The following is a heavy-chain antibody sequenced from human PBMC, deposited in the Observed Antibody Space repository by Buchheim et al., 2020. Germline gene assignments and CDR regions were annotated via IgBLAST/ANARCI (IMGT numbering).Heavy chain of an antibody. J-gene: IGHJ5*02. CDR3: ARDVDEEDTTYSWFDP. V-gene: IGHV3-20*04. D-gene: IGHD1-1*01. CDR2: INWNGGYT. Sequence: EVQLVESGGGVVRPGGSLRLSCAVFGFTFDDYGMNWVRQVPGKGLEWVSGINWNGGYTAYADSVKGRFTISRDNAKNALYLQMNSLRDEDTAFYYCARDVDEEDTTYSWFDPWGQGT. CDR1: GFTFDDYG.